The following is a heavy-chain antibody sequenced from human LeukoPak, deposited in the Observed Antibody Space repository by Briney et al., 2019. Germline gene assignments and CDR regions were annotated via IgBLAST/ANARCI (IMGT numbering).Heavy chain of an antibody. V-gene: IGHV3-7*01. J-gene: IGHJ4*02. CDR1: GYTFCSYW. D-gene: IGHD1-1*01. CDR2: IKQDASER. Sequence: GGSPRHSCAASGYTFCSYWMTWVRQAPGEGVERVASIKQDASERYYVDSVKGRLTISRDNAKNALYLQMNSLRAEDTAVYYCATPTAGTWHFDYWGQGTLVTVSS. CDR3: ATPTAGTWHFDY.